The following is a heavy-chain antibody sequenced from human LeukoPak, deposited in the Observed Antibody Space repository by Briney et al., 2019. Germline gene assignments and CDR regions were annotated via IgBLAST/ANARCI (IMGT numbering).Heavy chain of an antibody. Sequence: PSETLSLTCAVYGGSFSGYYWSWIRQPPGKGLEWIGEINHSGSTNYNPSLKSRVTISVDTSKNQFSLKLSSVTAADTAVYYCARDMCRCSSTSCPGREYFQHWGQGTLVTVSS. V-gene: IGHV4-34*01. D-gene: IGHD2-2*01. CDR2: INHSGST. CDR3: ARDMCRCSSTSCPGREYFQH. J-gene: IGHJ1*01. CDR1: GGSFSGYY.